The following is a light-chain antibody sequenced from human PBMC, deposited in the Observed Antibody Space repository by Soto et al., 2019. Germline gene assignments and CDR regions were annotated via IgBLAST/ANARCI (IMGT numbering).Light chain of an antibody. CDR2: LNSDGSH. CDR3: QTWGTGVV. J-gene: IGLJ2*01. Sequence: QSVLTQSPSGSASLGASVKLTCTLSSGHSDYAIAWHQQQPEKGPRYLMKLNSDGSHSKGDGIPDRFSGSSSGAERYLTISSLQSEDEADYYCQTWGTGVVFGGGTKLTVL. V-gene: IGLV4-69*01. CDR1: SGHSDYA.